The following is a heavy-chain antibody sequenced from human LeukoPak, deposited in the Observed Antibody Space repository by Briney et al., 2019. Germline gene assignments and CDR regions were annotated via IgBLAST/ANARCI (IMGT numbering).Heavy chain of an antibody. J-gene: IGHJ4*02. D-gene: IGHD5-24*01. CDR1: GYTFTSYD. CDR3: ARDGYKNPRDY. CDR2: MNPNSGNT. V-gene: IGHV1-8*01. Sequence: GASVKVSCKASGYTFTSYDINWVRQATGQGLEWMGWMNPNSGNTGYAQKFQGRVTITADKSTSTAYMELSSLRSEDTAVYYCARDGYKNPRDYWGQGTLVTVSS.